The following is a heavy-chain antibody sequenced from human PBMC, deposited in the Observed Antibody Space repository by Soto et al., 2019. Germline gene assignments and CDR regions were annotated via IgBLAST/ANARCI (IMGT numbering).Heavy chain of an antibody. CDR1: GDTFKRYA. D-gene: IGHD1-26*01. CDR2: IIPIFGKA. Sequence: QVQLVQSGAEVKKPGSSVTVSCKAFGDTFKRYAITWVRQAPGQGLEWMGGIIPIFGKANYAQKFQGRVTMTADESTTTAHMELSSLSSEDTAVYYCARIGSRVGADFDFWGQGTLVIVSS. CDR3: ARIGSRVGADFDF. V-gene: IGHV1-69*12. J-gene: IGHJ4*02.